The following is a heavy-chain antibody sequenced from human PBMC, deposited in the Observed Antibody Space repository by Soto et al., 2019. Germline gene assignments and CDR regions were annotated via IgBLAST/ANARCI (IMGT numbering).Heavy chain of an antibody. CDR3: ATLTYSRGRYAVDY. CDR2: ISAYNGNT. J-gene: IGHJ4*02. Sequence: QVQLVQSGAEVKKPGASVKVSCKASGYTFTSYGISWVRQAPGQGLEWMGWISAYNGNTNYAQKLQGRVTMTTDTAASTAYLELRSLRSDDTAVYYCATLTYSRGRYAVDYWGQGTLVTVSS. CDR1: GYTFTSYG. V-gene: IGHV1-18*01. D-gene: IGHD3-10*01.